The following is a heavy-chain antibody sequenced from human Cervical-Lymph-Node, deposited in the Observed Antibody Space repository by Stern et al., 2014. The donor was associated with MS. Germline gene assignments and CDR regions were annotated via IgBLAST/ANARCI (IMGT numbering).Heavy chain of an antibody. Sequence: VQLQESGPGLLRPSETLSLTCTVSGASITSYYWSWIRQPPGKGLEWIGYIYYRGNTNYNASLKGRVAISIGTPKTQFSLRLSSVTAADTAVYYCARATDLWGQGTLVTVSS. J-gene: IGHJ5*02. CDR3: ARATDL. V-gene: IGHV4-59*01. CDR1: GASITSYY. CDR2: IYYRGNT.